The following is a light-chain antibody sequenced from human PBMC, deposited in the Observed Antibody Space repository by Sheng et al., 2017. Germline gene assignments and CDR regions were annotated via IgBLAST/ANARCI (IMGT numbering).Light chain of an antibody. CDR1: QSLLHRNGYKY. Sequence: DVVMTQSPLSLPVTPGEPASISCRSSQSLLHRNGYKYVDWYLQKPGQSPQLLIYLGSSRASGVPDRFSGSASGTDFALNIRRVEAEDVGVYYCMQARQPPYTFGQGTKLEIK. V-gene: IGKV2-28*01. CDR3: MQARQPPYT. CDR2: LGS. J-gene: IGKJ2*01.